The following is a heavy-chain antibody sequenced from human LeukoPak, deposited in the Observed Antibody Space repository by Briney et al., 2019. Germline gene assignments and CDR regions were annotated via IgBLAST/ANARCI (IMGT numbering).Heavy chain of an antibody. D-gene: IGHD6-19*01. CDR1: GFTFSGYW. CDR2: IKHDGGEK. CDR3: ARGRGSGWYFPDYFDY. Sequence: GGSLRLSCAASGFTFSGYWMSWVRQAPGRGLEWLANIKHDGGEKYYVDSVKGRFTISRDNAKNSLYLQMDSLRAEDTAVYYCARGRGSGWYFPDYFDYWGQGTLVTVSS. J-gene: IGHJ4*02. V-gene: IGHV3-7*03.